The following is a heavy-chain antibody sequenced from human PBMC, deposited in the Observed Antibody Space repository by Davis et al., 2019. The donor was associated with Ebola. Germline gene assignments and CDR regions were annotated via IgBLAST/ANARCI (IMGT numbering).Heavy chain of an antibody. CDR1: GFSLSNARMG. V-gene: IGHV2-26*01. J-gene: IGHJ6*02. D-gene: IGHD5-18*01. Sequence: SGPTLVKPTETLTLTCTVSGFSLSNARMGVSWIRQPPGKALEWLAHIFSNDEKSYSTSLKSRLTIPKDTSKSQVVLTMTNMDPVDTATYYCARIRSTAMVYYYYGMDVWGQGTTVTVSS. CDR3: ARIRSTAMVYYYYGMDV. CDR2: IFSNDEK.